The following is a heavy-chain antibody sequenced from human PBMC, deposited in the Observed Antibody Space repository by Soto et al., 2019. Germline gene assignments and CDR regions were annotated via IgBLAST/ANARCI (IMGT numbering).Heavy chain of an antibody. J-gene: IGHJ4*02. V-gene: IGHV3-9*01. D-gene: IGHD2-8*01. Sequence: GGSLRLSCAASGFSFYDSAMHWVRQRPGKGLEWVSGISWDSSGIAYADSVKGRLTISRDNAKSSLYLQMNSLRAEDTALYYCTRDFNGASDFWGQGALVTVSS. CDR3: TRDFNGASDF. CDR1: GFSFYDSA. CDR2: ISWDSSGI.